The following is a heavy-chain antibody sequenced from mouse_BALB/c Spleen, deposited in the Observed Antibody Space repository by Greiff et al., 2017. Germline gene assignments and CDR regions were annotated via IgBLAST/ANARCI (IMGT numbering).Heavy chain of an antibody. Sequence: DVKLVESGGGLVQPGGSRKLSCAASGFTFSSFGMHWVRQAPEKGLEWVAYISSGSSTIYYADTVKGRFTISRDNPKNTLFLQMTSLRSEDTAMYYCARSFYDYDAGWFAYWGQGTLVTVSA. CDR2: ISSGSSTI. CDR1: GFTFSSFG. J-gene: IGHJ3*01. D-gene: IGHD2-4*01. V-gene: IGHV5-17*02. CDR3: ARSFYDYDAGWFAY.